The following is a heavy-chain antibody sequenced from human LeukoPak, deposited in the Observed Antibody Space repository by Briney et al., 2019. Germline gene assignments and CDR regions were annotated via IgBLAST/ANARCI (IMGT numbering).Heavy chain of an antibody. J-gene: IGHJ6*02. V-gene: IGHV3-23*01. CDR3: AKADCGGECYYVMAV. CDR1: GFTFISYA. CDR2: ISGSGART. Sequence: QPGGSLRLSCAASGFTFISYAMTWVRQAPGEGLEWVSGISGSGARTFYADSVQGRFTISRDNSKNTLDLQMNSLRAEDTGTYYCAKADCGGECYYVMAVWGQGTTVTVSS. D-gene: IGHD2-21*01.